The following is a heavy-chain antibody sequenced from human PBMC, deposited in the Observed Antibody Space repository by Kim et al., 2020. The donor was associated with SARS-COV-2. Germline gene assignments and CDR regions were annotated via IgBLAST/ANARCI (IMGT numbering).Heavy chain of an antibody. Sequence: SVKVSCKASGGTFSFYAISWVRQAPGQGLEWMGRIIPILGIANYAQKFQGRVTITADKSTSTAYMELSSLRSEDTAVYYCARAANSGSYYYYYGMDVWG. CDR3: ARAANSGSYYYYYGMDV. J-gene: IGHJ6*02. CDR2: IIPILGIA. CDR1: GGTFSFYA. D-gene: IGHD1-26*01. V-gene: IGHV1-69*04.